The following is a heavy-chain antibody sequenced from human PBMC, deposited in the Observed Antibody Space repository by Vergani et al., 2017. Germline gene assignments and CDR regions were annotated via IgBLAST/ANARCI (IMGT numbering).Heavy chain of an antibody. V-gene: IGHV3-23*04. J-gene: IGHJ4*02. CDR1: GFTFSSYE. D-gene: IGHD5-18*01. Sequence: EVQLVESGGGLVQPGGSLRLSCAASGFTFSSYEMNWVRQAPGKGLEWVSTISGSSGSTYYADSVKGRFTISRDNSKNTLYLQMNSLRAEDTAVYYCAKGGLGYNYDYWGQGTLVTVSS. CDR3: AKGGLGYNYDY. CDR2: ISGSSGST.